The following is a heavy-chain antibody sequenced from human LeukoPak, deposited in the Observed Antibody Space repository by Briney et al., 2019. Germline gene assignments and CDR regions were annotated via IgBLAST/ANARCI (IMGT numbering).Heavy chain of an antibody. CDR2: INHSGST. D-gene: IGHD2-15*01. CDR3: ATEYCSGGSCYWVGSSFDY. CDR1: GGSFSGYY. Sequence: SETLSLTCAVYGGSFSGYYWSWIRQPPGKGLEWIGEINHSGSTNYNPSLKSRVTISVDTSKNQFSLKLSSVTAADTAVYYCATEYCSGGSCYWVGSSFDYWGQGTLVTVSS. V-gene: IGHV4-34*01. J-gene: IGHJ4*02.